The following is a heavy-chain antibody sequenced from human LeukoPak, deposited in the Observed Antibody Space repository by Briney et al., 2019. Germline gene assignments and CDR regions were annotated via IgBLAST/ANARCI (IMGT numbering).Heavy chain of an antibody. CDR2: AYDRSKWYN. J-gene: IGHJ4*02. D-gene: IGHD6-13*01. CDR3: ARAKGRSPLFDY. CDR1: VDSVSSNSAA. V-gene: IGHV6-1*01. Sequence: SQTLSLTCAISVDSVSSNSAAWNWIRQSPSRGLEWLGRAYDRSKWYNDYALSVKGRIAVNPDTSKNMFSLQLSSVTPRETAVYYCARAKGRSPLFDYWGQGTLGTVSP.